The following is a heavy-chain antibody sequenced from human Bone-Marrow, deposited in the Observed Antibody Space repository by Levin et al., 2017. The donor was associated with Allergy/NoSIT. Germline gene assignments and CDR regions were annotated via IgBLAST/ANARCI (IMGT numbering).Heavy chain of an antibody. CDR2: IKTKNDGGAI. CDR3: TTGTKRGTLDN. J-gene: IGHJ4*02. D-gene: IGHD1-1*01. Sequence: GGSLRLSCAASGFNFDYAWMTWVRQAPGKGLEWVSRIKTKNDGGAIDYAAPVKGRFDISRDDSENTLYLQMNSLKTEDTAIYYCTTGTKRGTLDNWGQGTLVTVSS. V-gene: IGHV3-15*01. CDR1: GFNFDYAW.